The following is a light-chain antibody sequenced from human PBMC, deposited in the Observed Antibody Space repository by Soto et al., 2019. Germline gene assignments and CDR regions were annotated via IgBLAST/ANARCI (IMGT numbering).Light chain of an antibody. Sequence: IQMTQSPSTLSGSVGARVTITCRASQTISSWLAWYQQKPGKAPKLLIYKASTLKSGVPSRFSGSGSGTEFSLTISSLQTDDFATYYCQQYNRYPRTFGQGTKVDIK. V-gene: IGKV1-5*03. CDR1: QTISSW. CDR3: QQYNRYPRT. CDR2: KAS. J-gene: IGKJ1*01.